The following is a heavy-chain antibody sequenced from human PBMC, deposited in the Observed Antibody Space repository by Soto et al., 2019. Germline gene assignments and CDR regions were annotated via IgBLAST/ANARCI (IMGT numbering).Heavy chain of an antibody. V-gene: IGHV1-69*01. CDR3: ASTKLGYCSSTSCGYFDY. D-gene: IGHD2-2*01. CDR1: GGTFSSYA. Sequence: QVQLVQSGAEVKKPGSSVKVSCKASGGTFSSYAISWVRQAPGQGLEWMGGIIPIFGTANYAQKFQGRVTITADESTSTDYMELSSLRSEDTAVYYCASTKLGYCSSTSCGYFDYWGQGTLVTVSS. CDR2: IIPIFGTA. J-gene: IGHJ4*02.